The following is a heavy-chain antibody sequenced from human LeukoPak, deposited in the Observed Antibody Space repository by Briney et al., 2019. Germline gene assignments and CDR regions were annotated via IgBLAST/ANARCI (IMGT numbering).Heavy chain of an antibody. D-gene: IGHD3-22*01. CDR1: GFTFSSYA. CDR3: AKAHKSYYDRIGAPLGY. V-gene: IGHV3-23*01. Sequence: GGSLRLSCAASGFTFSSYAMSWVRQAPGKGLEWVSAISGSGGSTYYADSVKGRFTISRDNSKNTLYLQMNSLRADDTAVYYCAKAHKSYYDRIGAPLGYWGQGPLVTVSS. J-gene: IGHJ4*02. CDR2: ISGSGGST.